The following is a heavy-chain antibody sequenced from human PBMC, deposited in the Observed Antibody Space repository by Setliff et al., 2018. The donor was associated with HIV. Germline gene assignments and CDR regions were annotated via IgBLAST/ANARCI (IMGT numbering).Heavy chain of an antibody. V-gene: IGHV3-20*04. CDR2: INWNGGNT. D-gene: IGHD6-19*01. CDR1: RFSFKTYG. Sequence: LRLSCTASRFSFKTYGMSWVRQGPGKGLEWVSGINWNGGNTGYADSVKGRFTISRDNAKNSLYLQMNSLRAEDTALYYCARVAGSGWYIDYWGQGTLVTVSS. CDR3: ARVAGSGWYIDY. J-gene: IGHJ4*02.